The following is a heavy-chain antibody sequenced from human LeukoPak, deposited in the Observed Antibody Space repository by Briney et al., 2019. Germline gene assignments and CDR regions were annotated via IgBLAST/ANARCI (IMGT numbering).Heavy chain of an antibody. CDR1: GGSISSGDYY. CDR3: ARGGSGSYYRRGYFDY. CDR2: IYYSGST. J-gene: IGHJ4*02. Sequence: SQTLSLTCTVSGGSISSGDYYWSCIRQPPGKGLECIGYIYYSGSTYYNPSLKSRVTISVDTSKHQFSLKLSSVTAADTAVYYCARGGSGSYYRRGYFDYWGQGTLVTVSS. D-gene: IGHD3-10*01. V-gene: IGHV4-30-4*01.